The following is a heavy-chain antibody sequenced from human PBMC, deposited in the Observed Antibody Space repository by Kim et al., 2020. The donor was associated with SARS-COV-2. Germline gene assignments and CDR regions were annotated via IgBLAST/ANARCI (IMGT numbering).Heavy chain of an antibody. CDR2: IYYSGST. CDR1: GGSISSGGYY. Sequence: SETLSLTCTVSGGSISSGGYYWSWIRQHPGKGLEWIGYIYYSGSTYYNPSLKSRVTISVDTSKNQFSLKLSSVTAADTAVYYCARGSRYIITMVRGVSFDYWGQGTLVTVSS. CDR3: ARGSRYIITMVRGVSFDY. J-gene: IGHJ4*02. D-gene: IGHD3-10*01. V-gene: IGHV4-31*03.